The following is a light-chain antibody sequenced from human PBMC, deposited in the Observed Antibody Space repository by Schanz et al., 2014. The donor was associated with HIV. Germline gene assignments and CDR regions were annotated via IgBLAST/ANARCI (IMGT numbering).Light chain of an antibody. CDR3: SSYGGGDTLL. Sequence: QSALTQPPSASGSPGQSVTISCTGTSSDVGGYNYVSWYQQHPGKAPKLMIYDVRHRPSGISNRFSGSKSGNTASLTISGLQAEDEADYFCSSYGGGDTLLFGGGTKLTVL. CDR1: SSDVGGYNY. V-gene: IGLV2-8*01. CDR2: DVR. J-gene: IGLJ3*02.